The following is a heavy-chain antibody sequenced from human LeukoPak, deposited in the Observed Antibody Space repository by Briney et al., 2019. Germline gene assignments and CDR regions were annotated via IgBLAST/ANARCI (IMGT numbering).Heavy chain of an antibody. CDR1: GYSISSGYY. D-gene: IGHD6-13*01. Sequence: SETLSLTCTVSGYSISSGYYWGWIRQPPGKGLEWIGSIYHSGSTNYNPSLKSRVTISVDTSKNQFSLKLSSVTAADTAVYYCASGRQQLAHYGMDVWGQGTTVTVSS. V-gene: IGHV4-38-2*02. CDR2: IYHSGST. J-gene: IGHJ6*02. CDR3: ASGRQQLAHYGMDV.